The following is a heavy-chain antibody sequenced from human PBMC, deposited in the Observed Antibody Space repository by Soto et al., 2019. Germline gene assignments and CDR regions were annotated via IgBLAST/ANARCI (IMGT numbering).Heavy chain of an antibody. J-gene: IGHJ4*01. CDR2: IYYSGST. V-gene: IGHV4-59*01. CDR3: ARGVIEMATTTSPYSDY. D-gene: IGHD5-12*01. Sequence: SETLSLTCTVSGGSISSYYWSWIRQPPGKGLEWIGYIYYSGSTNYNPSLKSRVTISVDTSKNQFSLKLSSVTAADPAVYYCARGVIEMATTTSPYSDYRRHGTLITVSP. CDR1: GGSISSYY.